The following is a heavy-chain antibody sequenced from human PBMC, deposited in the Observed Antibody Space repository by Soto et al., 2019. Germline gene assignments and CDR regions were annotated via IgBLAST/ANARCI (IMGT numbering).Heavy chain of an antibody. CDR2: IIYDGSNK. CDR3: ASAYCSSPTWCDWLDP. J-gene: IGHJ5*02. D-gene: IGHD2-21*01. V-gene: IGHV3-33*03. CDR1: GFTFSNYG. Sequence: QVQLVESGGRVVQPGRSLTLSCAASGFTFSNYGMHWVRQAPGKGLEWVAFIIYDGSNKYYGDSVQGRFTISRVNSRNTLLLQMNSLRVEDTALYYCASAYCSSPTWCDWLDPWGQGTLVSVSS.